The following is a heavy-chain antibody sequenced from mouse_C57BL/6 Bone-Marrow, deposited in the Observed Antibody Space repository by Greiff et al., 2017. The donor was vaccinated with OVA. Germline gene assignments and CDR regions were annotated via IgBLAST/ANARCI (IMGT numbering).Heavy chain of an antibody. CDR3: ARDRGEGYFDY. Sequence: EVQLVESEGGLVQPGSSMKLSCTASGFTFSDYYMAWVRQVPEKGLEWVANINYDGSSTYYLDSLKSRFIISRDNAKNILYLQMSSLKSEDTATYYCARDRGEGYFDYWGQGTTLTVSS. D-gene: IGHD2-13*01. J-gene: IGHJ2*01. CDR1: GFTFSDYY. V-gene: IGHV5-16*01. CDR2: INYDGSST.